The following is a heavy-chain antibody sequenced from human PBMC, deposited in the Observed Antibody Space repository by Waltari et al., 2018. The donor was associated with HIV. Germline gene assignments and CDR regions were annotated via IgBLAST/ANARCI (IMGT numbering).Heavy chain of an antibody. CDR1: GYTFTGYY. CDR3: ARADFWSGYYLYFDY. CDR2: INPNSGGT. V-gene: IGHV1-2*04. D-gene: IGHD3-3*01. Sequence: QVQLVQSGAEVKKPGASVKVSCKASGYTFTGYYMHWVRQAPGQGLEWMGWINPNSGGTNYAQKFQGWVTMTRDTSISTAYMELSRLRSDDTAVYYCARADFWSGYYLYFDYWGQGTLVTVSS. J-gene: IGHJ4*02.